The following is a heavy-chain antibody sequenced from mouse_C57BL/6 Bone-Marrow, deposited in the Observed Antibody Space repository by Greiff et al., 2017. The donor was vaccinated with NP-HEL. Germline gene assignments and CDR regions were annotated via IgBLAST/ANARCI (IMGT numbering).Heavy chain of an antibody. CDR2: IDPSDSYT. CDR3: ARERMVTTPFAY. D-gene: IGHD2-2*01. J-gene: IGHJ3*01. V-gene: IGHV1-50*01. Sequence: QVQLQQPGAELVKPGASVKLSCKASGYTFTSYWMQWVKQRPGQGLEWIGEIDPSDSYTNSNQKFKGKATLTVDTSSSTAYMQLSSLTSEDSAVYYCARERMVTTPFAYWGQGTLVTVSA. CDR1: GYTFTSYW.